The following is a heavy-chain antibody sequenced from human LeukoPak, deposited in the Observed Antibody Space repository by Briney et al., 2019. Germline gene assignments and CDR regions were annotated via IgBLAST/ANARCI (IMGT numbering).Heavy chain of an antibody. CDR2: IYYSGST. D-gene: IGHD2-2*01. J-gene: IGHJ5*02. CDR3: ARDMMYCSSTSCYNWFDP. CDR1: GGSISSGGYY. V-gene: IGHV4-31*03. Sequence: SETLSLTCTVSGGSISSGGYYWSWIRQHPGEGLEWIGYIYYSGSTYYNPSLKSRVTISVDTSKNQFSLKLSSVTAADTAVYYCARDMMYCSSTSCYNWFDPWGQGTLVTVSS.